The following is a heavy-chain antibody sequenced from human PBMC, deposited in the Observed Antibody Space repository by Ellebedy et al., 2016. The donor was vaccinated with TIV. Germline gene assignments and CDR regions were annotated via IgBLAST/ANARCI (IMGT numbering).Heavy chain of an antibody. J-gene: IGHJ6*03. D-gene: IGHD4-17*01. V-gene: IGHV3-23*01. CDR1: GFTFSSYV. Sequence: GESLKISCAASGFTFSSYVLHWVRQAPGKGLEWLSAISASSGRTYYADSVKGRFNISRDNSKNTLYLQMNSLSAEDTAVYYCAKAPTLDYGDYGEYNYYYMDVWGKGTTVTVSS. CDR3: AKAPTLDYGDYGEYNYYYMDV. CDR2: ISASSGRT.